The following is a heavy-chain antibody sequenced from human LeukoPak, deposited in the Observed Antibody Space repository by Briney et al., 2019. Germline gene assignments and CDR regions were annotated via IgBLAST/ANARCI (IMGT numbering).Heavy chain of an antibody. V-gene: IGHV1-18*01. J-gene: IGHJ4*02. Sequence: ASAKVSCKASGYPFYTYGISWVRQAPGQGLEWMGWISVYNGNTHYTQKLQGRLTMTTDTSTSTAYMELRDLISDDTAVYYCARDLYSRRMDYYGSGSFFAYWDQGTLVTVSS. D-gene: IGHD3-10*01. CDR2: ISVYNGNT. CDR1: GYPFYTYG. CDR3: ARDLYSRRMDYYGSGSFFAY.